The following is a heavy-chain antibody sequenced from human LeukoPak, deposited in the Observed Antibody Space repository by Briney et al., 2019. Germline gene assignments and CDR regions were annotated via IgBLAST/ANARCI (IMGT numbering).Heavy chain of an antibody. J-gene: IGHJ4*02. CDR1: RFTFSSYS. Sequence: GGSLRLSCAASRFTFSSYSMNWVRQAPGKGLEWVSSISSSRSYRYYADSVKGRFTISRDNAKNSLYLQMNSLRAEDTAVYYCAKDTHPAAHWGQGTLVTVSS. V-gene: IGHV3-21*04. D-gene: IGHD6-25*01. CDR3: AKDTHPAAH. CDR2: ISSSRSYR.